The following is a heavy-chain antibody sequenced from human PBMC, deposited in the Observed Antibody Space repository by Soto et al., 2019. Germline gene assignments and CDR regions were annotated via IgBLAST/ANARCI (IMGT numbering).Heavy chain of an antibody. CDR3: AKQRADYGSGADTFYFDS. J-gene: IGHJ4*02. D-gene: IGHD3-10*01. Sequence: GSLRLSCTVSGVTFSNYAMNWVRQAPGKGLEWVSSLSGSGGTTYYADSVKGRFIISRDNSKNTLYLLMNSLRAEDTALYYCAKQRADYGSGADTFYFDSWGQGALVTVSS. V-gene: IGHV3-23*01. CDR2: LSGSGGTT. CDR1: GVTFSNYA.